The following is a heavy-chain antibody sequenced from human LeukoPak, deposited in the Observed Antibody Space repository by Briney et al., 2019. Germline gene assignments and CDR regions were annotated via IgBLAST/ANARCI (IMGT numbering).Heavy chain of an antibody. CDR2: ISDSGNT. V-gene: IGHV3-23*01. J-gene: IGHJ4*02. Sequence: GGSLRLSCAASGFTLSSYAMSWVRQAPGKGLEWVSAISDSGNTYHADSVKGRFTISRDSSKNTLFLRMNRLRPEDAAVYYCAKAPVTTCRGAYCYPFDYWGQGTLVTVSS. CDR1: GFTLSSYA. CDR3: AKAPVTTCRGAYCYPFDY. D-gene: IGHD2-21*01.